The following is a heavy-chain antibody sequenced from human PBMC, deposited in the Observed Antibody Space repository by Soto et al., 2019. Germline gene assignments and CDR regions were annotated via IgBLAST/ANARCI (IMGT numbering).Heavy chain of an antibody. CDR1: GGSISIGGYS. D-gene: IGHD3-22*01. V-gene: IGHV4-30-2*01. Sequence: SDTLSLTCAVSGGSISIGGYSWTWILQPPGKGLEWIGYIYHSGSTYYNPSLKGRVTISVDRSKNQFSLKLNSVTAADSAVYHCARGYTMIGTPFDSWGEGTLVTVYS. CDR3: ARGYTMIGTPFDS. J-gene: IGHJ4*02. CDR2: IYHSGST.